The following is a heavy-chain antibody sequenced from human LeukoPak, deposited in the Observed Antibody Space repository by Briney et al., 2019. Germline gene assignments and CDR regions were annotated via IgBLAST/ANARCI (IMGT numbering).Heavy chain of an antibody. CDR3: ARDPTTVVTLPYYFDF. J-gene: IGHJ4*02. CDR1: GGSFSGYH. D-gene: IGHD4-23*01. Sequence: SETLSLTCAVYGGSFSGYHWNWIRQSPEKGLEWIGEINHRGRTNYNPSLASRVSMSVDTSKSQFSLKLSSVTAADTAIYYCARDPTTVVTLPYYFDFWGQGILVTVSS. CDR2: INHRGRT. V-gene: IGHV4-34*01.